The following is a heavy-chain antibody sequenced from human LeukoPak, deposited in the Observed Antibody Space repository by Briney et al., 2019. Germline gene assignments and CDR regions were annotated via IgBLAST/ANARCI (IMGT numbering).Heavy chain of an antibody. D-gene: IGHD4-11*01. V-gene: IGHV3-30*02. CDR3: AKGRYSNVRLDY. CDR1: GFTFSSYG. J-gene: IGHJ4*02. CDR2: IRYDGSNK. Sequence: GGSLRLSCAASGFTFSSYGMHWVRQAPGKGLEWMAFIRYDGSNKYYADSVKGRFTISRDNSKNTLYLQMNSLRAEDTAVYYCAKGRYSNVRLDYWGQGTLVTVSS.